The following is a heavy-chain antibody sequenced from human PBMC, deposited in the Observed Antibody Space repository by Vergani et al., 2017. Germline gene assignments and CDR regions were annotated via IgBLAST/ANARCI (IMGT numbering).Heavy chain of an antibody. Sequence: VQLLESGPGLVKPSETLSLTCTVSGGSISSSSYYWGWIRQPPGKGLEWIGSIYYSGSTYYNPSLKSRVTISVDTSKNQFSLKLSSGTAADTAVYYCARHRAYYGMDVWGQGTTVTVSS. CDR2: IYYSGST. V-gene: IGHV4-39*01. D-gene: IGHD3-10*01. J-gene: IGHJ6*02. CDR3: ARHRAYYGMDV. CDR1: GGSISSSSYY.